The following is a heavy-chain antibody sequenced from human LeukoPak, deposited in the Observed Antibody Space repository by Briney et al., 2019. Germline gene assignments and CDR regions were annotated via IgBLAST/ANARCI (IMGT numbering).Heavy chain of an antibody. CDR3: ARAPYYHDSSGYYYGQFDY. J-gene: IGHJ4*02. V-gene: IGHV4-4*07. CDR1: GGSISSYY. D-gene: IGHD3-22*01. Sequence: PSETLSLTCTVSGGSISSYYWSWIRQPAGKGLEWIGRIHTSGNTNYNPSLKSRVTISVDTSKNQFSLKLNSVTAADTAVYYCARAPYYHDSSGYYYGQFDYWGQGTLVTVSS. CDR2: IHTSGNT.